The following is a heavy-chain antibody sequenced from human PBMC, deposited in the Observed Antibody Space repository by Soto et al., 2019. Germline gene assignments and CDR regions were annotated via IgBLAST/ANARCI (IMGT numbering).Heavy chain of an antibody. CDR1: GYTFTSYA. Sequence: GASVKVSCKASGYTFTSYAMHWVRQAPGQRLEWMGWINAGNGNTKYSQKFQGRVTITRDTSASTAYMELSSLRSEDTAVYYCAREEHGYCSSTSCYFEVEYWFDPWVQGTLVTVSS. V-gene: IGHV1-3*01. CDR2: INAGNGNT. D-gene: IGHD2-2*03. CDR3: AREEHGYCSSTSCYFEVEYWFDP. J-gene: IGHJ5*02.